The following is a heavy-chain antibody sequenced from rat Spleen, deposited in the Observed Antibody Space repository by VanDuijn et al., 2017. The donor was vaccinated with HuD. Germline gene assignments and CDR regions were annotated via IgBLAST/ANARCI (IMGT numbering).Heavy chain of an antibody. Sequence: EVQLVESGGGLVQPGRSLKLSCAASGFTFSNYDMAWVRQAPTKGLEWVASISPSGGNTYYRDSVKGRFTVSRDNAKSTLYLQMDSLRSEDTATYYCASQNWELDYWGQGVMVTGSS. CDR2: ISPSGGNT. D-gene: IGHD5-1*01. CDR1: GFTFSNYD. J-gene: IGHJ2*01. V-gene: IGHV5-25*01. CDR3: ASQNWELDY.